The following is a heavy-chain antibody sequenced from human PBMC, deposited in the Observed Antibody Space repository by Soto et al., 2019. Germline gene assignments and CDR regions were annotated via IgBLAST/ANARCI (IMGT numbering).Heavy chain of an antibody. Sequence: PGGSQRLPCASLGLPCSAYEMDLVGPAPGKGLEWVSYISSSGTTIYYADSVKGRFTISRDNAKNSLYLQMNSLRAEDTAVYYCARARVGDDYKPRAFDIWGQGKRVT. J-gene: IGHJ3*02. CDR3: ARARVGDDYKPRAFDI. CDR1: GLPCSAYE. V-gene: IGHV3-48*03. D-gene: IGHD4-4*01. CDR2: ISSSGTTI.